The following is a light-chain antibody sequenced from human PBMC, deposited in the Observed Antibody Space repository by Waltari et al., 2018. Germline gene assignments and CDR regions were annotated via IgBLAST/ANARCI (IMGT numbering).Light chain of an antibody. J-gene: IGLJ2*01. CDR2: DVS. V-gene: IGLV2-14*03. Sequence: QSALTQPASVSGSPGQSITLSCTGTSSDVGGYNYVSWYQQHPGRAPKLMIYDVSNRPSGVSNRFSGSKSGNTASLTDSGLQAEDEADYDCSSYTSSSTRVVFGGGTKLTVL. CDR1: SSDVGGYNY. CDR3: SSYTSSSTRVV.